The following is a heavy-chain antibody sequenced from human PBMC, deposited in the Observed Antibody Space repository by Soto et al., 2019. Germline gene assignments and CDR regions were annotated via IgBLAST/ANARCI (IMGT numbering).Heavy chain of an antibody. CDR1: GGSISSGGYY. Sequence: SETLSLTCTVSGGSISSGGYYWSWIRQHPGKGLEWIGYIYYSGSTYYNPSLKSRVTISVDTSKNQFSLKLSSVAAADTAVYYWAGGGEFCSSTGCYMENTYRAVWGKGTTVPVSS. D-gene: IGHD2-2*02. V-gene: IGHV4-31*03. J-gene: IGHJ6*03. CDR2: IYYSGST. CDR3: AGGGEFCSSTGCYMENTYRAV.